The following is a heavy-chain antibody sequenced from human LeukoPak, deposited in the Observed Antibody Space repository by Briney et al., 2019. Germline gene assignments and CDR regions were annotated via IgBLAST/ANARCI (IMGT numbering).Heavy chain of an antibody. CDR3: ATTVRYFDWPDY. J-gene: IGHJ4*02. V-gene: IGHV3-30*02. D-gene: IGHD3-9*01. Sequence: GGSLRLSCAASGFTFSSYGMHWVRQAPGKGLEWVAFIRYDGSNKYYADSVKGRFTISRDNSKNTLYLQMNSLRAEDTAVYYCATTVRYFDWPDYWGQGTLVTVSS. CDR2: IRYDGSNK. CDR1: GFTFSSYG.